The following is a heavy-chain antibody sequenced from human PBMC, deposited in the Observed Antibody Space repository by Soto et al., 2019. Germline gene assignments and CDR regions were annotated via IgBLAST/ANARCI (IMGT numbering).Heavy chain of an antibody. J-gene: IGHJ6*04. CDR1: GFTFSSYG. CDR3: GREDIVVVEAPHPLTSNGRDA. CDR2: IWYDGSNK. Sequence: GGSLRLSCAASGFTFSSYGMHWVRQAPGKGLEWVAVIWYDGSNKYYADSVKGRFTISRDNSKNTLYLQMNSLRAEDTAVYYCGREDIVVVEAPHPLTSNGRDAGVNGPPVTVPS. D-gene: IGHD2-15*01. V-gene: IGHV3-33*01.